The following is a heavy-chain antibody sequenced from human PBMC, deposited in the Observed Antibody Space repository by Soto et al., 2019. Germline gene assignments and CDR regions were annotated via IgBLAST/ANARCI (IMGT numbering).Heavy chain of an antibody. V-gene: IGHV4-61*08. CDR3: ARSPNYYYYGFDV. J-gene: IGHJ6*02. D-gene: IGHD3-10*01. CDR2: IYYSGST. Sequence: PSDTLSLTCTVSGGSVMSGDYFGSWLRQAPGKRLEWIAYIYYSGSTNYNPSLNSRATISIDTSKSQVSLTLTSMTAADAALYYCARSPNYYYYGFDVWGQGTAVTVSS. CDR1: GGSVMSGDYF.